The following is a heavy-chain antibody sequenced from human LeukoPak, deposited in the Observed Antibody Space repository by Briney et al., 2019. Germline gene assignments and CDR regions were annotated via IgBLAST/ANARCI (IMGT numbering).Heavy chain of an antibody. CDR2: ISSSGSTI. V-gene: IGHV3-48*03. CDR1: GFTFSSYE. J-gene: IGHJ6*02. D-gene: IGHD6-13*01. Sequence: GGSLRLSCAASGFTFSSYEMNWVRQAPGKGLEWVSYISSSGSTIYYADSVKGRITISRDNAKNSLYLQMNSLRAEDTAVYYCARGSSWIHYYYYYGMDVWGQGTTVTVSS. CDR3: ARGSSWIHYYYYYGMDV.